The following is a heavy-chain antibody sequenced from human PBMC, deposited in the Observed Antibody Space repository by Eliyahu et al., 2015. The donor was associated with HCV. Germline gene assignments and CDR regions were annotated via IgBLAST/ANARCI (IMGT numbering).Heavy chain of an antibody. CDR1: GFSFSSYD. Sequence: EAQLVESGGGLEQPGGSLRLSCAASGFSFSSYDMHWVRQGAGKALEWVSLIGTAGDTHYADSVKGRFIISRNNARNSLYLQMNSLRDGDTAVYYCVRDPSGWGMDVWGQGTTVTVSS. D-gene: IGHD6-19*01. CDR3: VRDPSGWGMDV. V-gene: IGHV3-13*01. CDR2: IGTAGDT. J-gene: IGHJ6*02.